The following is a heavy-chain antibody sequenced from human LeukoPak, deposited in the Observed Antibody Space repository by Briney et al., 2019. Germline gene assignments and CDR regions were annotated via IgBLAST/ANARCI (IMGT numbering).Heavy chain of an antibody. CDR1: GFTFDDYA. CDR3: ARGRIMITFGGVIGNGPYYYYMDV. J-gene: IGHJ6*03. Sequence: HPGRSLRLSCAASGFTFDDYAMHWVRQAPGKGLEWVSGISWNSGSIVYADSVKGRFTISRDNAKNSLYLQMNSLRAEDMALYYCARGRIMITFGGVIGNGPYYYYMDVWGKGTTVTVSS. CDR2: ISWNSGSI. D-gene: IGHD3-16*02. V-gene: IGHV3-9*03.